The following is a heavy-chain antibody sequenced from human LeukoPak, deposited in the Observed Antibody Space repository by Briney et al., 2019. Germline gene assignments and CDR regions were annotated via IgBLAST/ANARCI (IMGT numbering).Heavy chain of an antibody. V-gene: IGHV3-23*01. D-gene: IGHD2-2*02. CDR3: ARTCPGSCSSTSCYRRFDP. J-gene: IGHJ5*02. CDR2: MSGSGGST. Sequence: GGSLRLSCAASGVTFSSDAMSWVRQAPGKGLEWVSAMSGSGGSTYYADSVKGRFTISRANSRNPLYLTLNRLRAEDTDVYYCARTCPGSCSSTSCYRRFDPWGQGTLVTVSS. CDR1: GVTFSSDA.